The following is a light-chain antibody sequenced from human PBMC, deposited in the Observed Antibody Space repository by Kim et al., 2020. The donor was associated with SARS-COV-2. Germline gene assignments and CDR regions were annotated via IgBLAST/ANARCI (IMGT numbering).Light chain of an antibody. J-gene: IGKJ2*01. Sequence: STLSASVGDRVTITCRASQSISSWLAWYQQKPGKAPKLLIYDASSLESGVPSRFSGSGSGTEFTLTISSLQPDDFATYYCQQYNSYPYTCGQGTKLEI. CDR3: QQYNSYPYT. CDR2: DAS. V-gene: IGKV1-5*01. CDR1: QSISSW.